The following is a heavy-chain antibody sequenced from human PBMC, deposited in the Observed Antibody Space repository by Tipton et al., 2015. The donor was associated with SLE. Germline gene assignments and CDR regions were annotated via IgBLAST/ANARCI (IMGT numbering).Heavy chain of an antibody. CDR3: ARGPKYYYDSSQSYYYYGMDV. J-gene: IGHJ6*02. CDR1: GFIVSANY. Sequence: GSLRLSCAASGFIVSANYMSWVRQAPGKGLEWVSVIYSAGSTYYADSVRGRFTISRDNSKNTLYLQMNSLRAEDTAVYYCARGPKYYYDSSQSYYYYGMDVWGQGTTVTVSS. CDR2: IYSAGST. V-gene: IGHV3-66*01. D-gene: IGHD3-22*01.